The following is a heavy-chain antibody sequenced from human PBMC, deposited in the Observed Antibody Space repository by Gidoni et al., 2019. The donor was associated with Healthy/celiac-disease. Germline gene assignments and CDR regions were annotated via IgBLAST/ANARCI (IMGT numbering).Heavy chain of an antibody. CDR3: AKDVLVDY. V-gene: IGHV3-23*01. CDR2: ISGRGNRT. CDR1: GFTFSSYA. J-gene: IGHJ4*02. Sequence: EVQLLESGGGLVQPGGSLRLSCAASGFTFSSYAMRWVRQAPGKGLEGVSTISGRGNRTYYADSVRGRFTISRDNSKNTLYLQMNSLRADDTAVYYCAKDVLVDYWGQGTLVTVSS. D-gene: IGHD3-3*01.